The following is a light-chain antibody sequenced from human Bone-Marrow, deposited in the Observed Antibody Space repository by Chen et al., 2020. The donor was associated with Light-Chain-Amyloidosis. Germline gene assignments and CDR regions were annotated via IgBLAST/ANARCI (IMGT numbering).Light chain of an antibody. CDR2: QDT. CDR1: VLANRY. CDR3: YSAADNNIWV. J-gene: IGLJ3*02. V-gene: IGLV3-27*01. Sequence: SYELTQPPSVSVSPGQTARITCSGDVLANRYSRWFQQKPGQAPVLVIYQDTERPSGIPERFAGSSSGTIVTLTITGAQVEDEADYYCYSAADNNIWVFGGGTKLTVL.